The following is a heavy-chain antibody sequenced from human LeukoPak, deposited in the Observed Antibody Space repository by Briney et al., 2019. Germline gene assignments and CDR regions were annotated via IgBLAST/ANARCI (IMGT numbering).Heavy chain of an antibody. V-gene: IGHV4-4*07. CDR1: GGSISSYY. CDR3: ARMRTGTGELDY. J-gene: IGHJ4*02. Sequence: SETLPLTCTVSGGSISSYYWSWIRQPAGKGLEWIGRIYNSGRTNYNPSLKSRVTMSVDTSKNQFSLKLSSVTAADTAVYYCARMRTGTGELDYWGQGTLVTVSS. CDR2: IYNSGRT. D-gene: IGHD1-7*01.